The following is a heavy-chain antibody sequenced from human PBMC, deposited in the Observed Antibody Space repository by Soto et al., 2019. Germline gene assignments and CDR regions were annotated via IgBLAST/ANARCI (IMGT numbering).Heavy chain of an antibody. V-gene: IGHV3-15*01. J-gene: IGHJ6*02. Sequence: PGGSLRLSCAASGFTFSNAWMSWVRQAPGKGLEWVGRIKSKTDGGTTDYAAPVKGRFTISRDDSKNTLYLQMNSLKTEGTAAYYCTTDIGDIVVVPAAIPVLGPPYGMDVWGQGTTVTVSS. CDR3: TTDIGDIVVVPAAIPVLGPPYGMDV. CDR2: IKSKTDGGTT. CDR1: GFTFSNAW. D-gene: IGHD2-2*02.